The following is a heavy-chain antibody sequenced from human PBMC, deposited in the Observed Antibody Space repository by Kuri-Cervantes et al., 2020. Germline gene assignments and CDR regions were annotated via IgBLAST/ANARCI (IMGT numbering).Heavy chain of an antibody. V-gene: IGHV3-13*01. J-gene: IGHJ6*02. CDR1: GFTFSSYD. CDR2: IGTAGDT. CDR3: ARDGTYYDFWSGYYSHYYYGMDV. D-gene: IGHD3-3*01. Sequence: GESLKISCAASGFTFSSYDMHWVRQATGKGLEWVSAIGTAGDTYYPGSVKGRFTISRENAKNSLYLQMNSLRAGDTAAYYCARDGTYYDFWSGYYSHYYYGMDVWGQGTTVTVSS.